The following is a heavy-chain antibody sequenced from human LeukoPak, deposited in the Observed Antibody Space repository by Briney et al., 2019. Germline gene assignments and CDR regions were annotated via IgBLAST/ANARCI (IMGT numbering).Heavy chain of an antibody. Sequence: SETLSLTCAVYGGSFSGYYWSWIRQPPGKGLEWIGEINHSGSTNYNPSLKSRVTISVDTSKNQFSLKLSSVTAADTAVYYCARRSRFGTMVRGVNYYMDVWGKGTTVTISS. J-gene: IGHJ6*03. CDR3: ARRSRFGTMVRGVNYYMDV. V-gene: IGHV4-34*01. CDR1: GGSFSGYY. CDR2: INHSGST. D-gene: IGHD3-10*01.